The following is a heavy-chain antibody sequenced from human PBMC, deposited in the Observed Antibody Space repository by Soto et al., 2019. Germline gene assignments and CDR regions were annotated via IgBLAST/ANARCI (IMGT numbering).Heavy chain of an antibody. D-gene: IGHD6-13*01. Sequence: TSETLSLTCTVSGGSISSYYWSWVRQPPGKGLEWIGYIYYSGSTNYNPSLKSRVTISVDTSKNQFSLKLSSVTAADTAVYYCASVAALYSSSWVSFDPWGQGTLVTVSS. CDR3: ASVAALYSSSWVSFDP. V-gene: IGHV4-59*01. CDR1: GGSISSYY. J-gene: IGHJ5*02. CDR2: IYYSGST.